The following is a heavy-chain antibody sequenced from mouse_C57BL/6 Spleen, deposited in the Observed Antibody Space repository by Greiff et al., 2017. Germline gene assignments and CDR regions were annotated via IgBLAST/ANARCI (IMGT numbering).Heavy chain of an antibody. J-gene: IGHJ1*03. V-gene: IGHV1-34*01. D-gene: IGHD1-1*01. Sequence: EVQVVESGPELVKPGASVKMSCKASGYTFTDYYMHWVKQSHGKSLEWIGYIYPNNGGNGYTPQFQGKATLTVDKYSSTAYMELRSLTSEDSAVYYCARWHYGSSYWYFDVWGTGTTVTVSS. CDR1: GYTFTDYY. CDR2: IYPNNGGN. CDR3: ARWHYGSSYWYFDV.